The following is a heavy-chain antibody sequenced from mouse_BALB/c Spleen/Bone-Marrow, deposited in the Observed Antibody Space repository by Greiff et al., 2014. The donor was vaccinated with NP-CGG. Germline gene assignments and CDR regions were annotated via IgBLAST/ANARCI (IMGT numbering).Heavy chain of an antibody. D-gene: IGHD1-1*01. CDR3: ARSAYYGSSYGAMDY. V-gene: IGHV1-82*01. CDR1: GYAFSSSW. CDR2: IYPGDGDT. J-gene: IGHJ4*01. Sequence: QVQLKQSGPELVKPGASVKISCTGSGYAFSSSWMNWVKQRPGQGLEWIGRIYPGDGDTNSNGRFKSKATLTADISSNTAYMQLSRLTSVDSAVYFCARSAYYGSSYGAMDYWGQGTSVTVSS.